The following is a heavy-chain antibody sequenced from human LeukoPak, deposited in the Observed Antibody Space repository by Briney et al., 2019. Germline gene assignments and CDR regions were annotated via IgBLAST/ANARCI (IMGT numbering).Heavy chain of an antibody. D-gene: IGHD3-22*01. CDR1: GGSISSSSYY. J-gene: IGHJ2*01. CDR2: IYYSGST. V-gene: IGHV4-61*01. Sequence: PSETLSLTCTVSGGSISSSSYYWSWIRQPPGKGLEWIGYIYYSGSTNYNPSLKSRVTISVDTSKNQFSLKLSSVTAADTAVYYCARVRDSSGYYNWYFDLWGRGTLVTVSS. CDR3: ARVRDSSGYYNWYFDL.